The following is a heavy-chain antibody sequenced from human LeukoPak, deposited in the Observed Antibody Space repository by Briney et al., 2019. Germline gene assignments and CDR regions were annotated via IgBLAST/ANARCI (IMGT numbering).Heavy chain of an antibody. J-gene: IGHJ3*02. D-gene: IGHD7-27*01. V-gene: IGHV3-30*14. Sequence: PGGSLRLSCAASGFTFSSYAMHWVRQAPGKGLEWVAVISYDGSNKYYADSVKGRFTISRDNSKNTLYLQMNSLRAEDTAVYYCARHWGSRGSDAFDIWGQGTMVTVSS. CDR3: ARHWGSRGSDAFDI. CDR1: GFTFSSYA. CDR2: ISYDGSNK.